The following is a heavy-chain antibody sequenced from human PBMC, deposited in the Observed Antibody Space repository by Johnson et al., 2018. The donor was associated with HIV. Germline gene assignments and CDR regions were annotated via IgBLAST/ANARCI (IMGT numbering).Heavy chain of an antibody. V-gene: IGHV3-30*02. D-gene: IGHD6-25*01. CDR3: AREKAAGAFDI. Sequence: QVQLVESGGGLVQPGGSLRLSCAASGFTFSDYYMSWIRQAPGKGLEWVAFIRYDGSNKYYADSVKGRFTISRDNSKNTLYLLMNSLKTDDTAVYYCAREKAAGAFDIWGQGTMVTVSS. J-gene: IGHJ3*02. CDR2: IRYDGSNK. CDR1: GFTFSDYY.